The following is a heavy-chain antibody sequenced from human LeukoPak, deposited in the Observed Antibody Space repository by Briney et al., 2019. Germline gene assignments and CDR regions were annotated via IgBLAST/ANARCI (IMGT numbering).Heavy chain of an antibody. CDR2: ISYDGSNK. Sequence: GGSLRLSCAASGFTFSSYGMHWVRQAPGKGLEWVAVISYDGSNKYYADSVKGRFTISRDNSKNTLYLQMNSLRADDTAVYYCARTVHRSGYDFSYYYMDVWGKGTTVTVSS. J-gene: IGHJ6*03. D-gene: IGHD5-12*01. CDR3: ARTVHRSGYDFSYYYMDV. V-gene: IGHV3-30*03. CDR1: GFTFSSYG.